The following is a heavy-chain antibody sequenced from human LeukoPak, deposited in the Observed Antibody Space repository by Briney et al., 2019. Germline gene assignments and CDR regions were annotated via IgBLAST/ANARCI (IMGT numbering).Heavy chain of an antibody. D-gene: IGHD3-22*01. J-gene: IGHJ6*03. V-gene: IGHV3-21*01. CDR3: ARDYYDSSGYHYESHYYYYMDV. CDR2: ISSSSSYI. CDR1: GFTFSSYS. Sequence: GGSLRLSCAASGFTFSSYSMNWVRQAPGKGLEWASSISSSSSYIYYADSVKGRFTISRDNAKNSLYLQMNSLRAEDTAVYYCARDYYDSSGYHYESHYYYYMDVWGKGTTVTVSS.